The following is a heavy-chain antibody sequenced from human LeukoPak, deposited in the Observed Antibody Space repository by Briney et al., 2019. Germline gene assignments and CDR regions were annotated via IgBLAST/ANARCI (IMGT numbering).Heavy chain of an antibody. J-gene: IGHJ4*02. D-gene: IGHD3-3*01. CDR2: IRYDGSNK. V-gene: IGHV3-30*02. CDR1: GFTFSSYG. CDR3: AKKYHDFWSGPTSIDY. Sequence: GGSLRPSCAASGFTFSSYGMHWVRQAPGKGLEWVAFIRYDGSNKYYADSVKGRFTISRDNSKNTLYLQMNSLRAEDTAVYYCAKKYHDFWSGPTSIDYWGQGTLVTVSS.